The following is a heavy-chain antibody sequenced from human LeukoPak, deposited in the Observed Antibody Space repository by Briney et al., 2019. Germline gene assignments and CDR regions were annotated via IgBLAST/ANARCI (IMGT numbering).Heavy chain of an antibody. CDR2: ISSNGGST. V-gene: IGHV3-64*01. CDR3: ARVQKGGGNSDY. J-gene: IGHJ4*02. CDR1: GFTFSSYA. Sequence: GGSLRLSCAASGFTFSSYAMHWVRQAPGKGLEYVSAISSNGGSTYYANSVKGRFTISRDNSKNTLYLQMGSLRAEDMAVYYCARVQKGGGNSDYWGRGTLVIVSS. D-gene: IGHD4-23*01.